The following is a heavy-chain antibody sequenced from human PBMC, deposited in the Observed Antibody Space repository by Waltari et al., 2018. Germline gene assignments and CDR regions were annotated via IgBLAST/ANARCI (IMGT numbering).Heavy chain of an antibody. V-gene: IGHV3-30*18. CDR2: ISYDGSNK. J-gene: IGHJ4*02. CDR3: AKDSEEMATISNDYFDY. Sequence: QVQLVESGGGVVQPGRSLRLSCAASGFTFSSYGLTWVRQAPGKGLEWVAVISYDGSNKYYADSVKGRFTISRDNSKNTLYLQMNSLRAEDTAVYYCAKDSEEMATISNDYFDYWGQGTLVTVSS. D-gene: IGHD5-12*01. CDR1: GFTFSSYG.